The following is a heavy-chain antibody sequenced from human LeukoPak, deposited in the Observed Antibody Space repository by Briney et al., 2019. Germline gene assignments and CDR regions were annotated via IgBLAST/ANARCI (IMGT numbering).Heavy chain of an antibody. CDR2: MSRSSDYT. CDR1: TFTFSSYY. Sequence: GGSLRLSCAASTFTFSSYYMNWVRQAPGKGLEWVSSMSRSSDYTYYADSVKGRFTISRDNAKKSLYLQMNSLRAEDTAVYYCAVAGLSYWYFDLWGRGTLSLSPQ. V-gene: IGHV3-21*01. CDR3: AVAGLSYWYFDL. D-gene: IGHD6-19*01. J-gene: IGHJ2*01.